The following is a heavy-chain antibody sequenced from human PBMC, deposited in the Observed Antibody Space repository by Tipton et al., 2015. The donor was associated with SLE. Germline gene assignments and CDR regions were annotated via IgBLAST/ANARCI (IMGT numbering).Heavy chain of an antibody. V-gene: IGHV4-4*02. Sequence: GSLRLSCAVSGGSISSDNWWSWVRQPPGKGLEWIGEIYHSGSTNYNPSLKSRVTISVDKSKNQFSLKLTSVTAADTAVYYCARGPPFMEWERNWFDPWGQGTQVTVSS. D-gene: IGHD3-3*02. CDR1: GGSISSDNW. CDR3: ARGPPFMEWERNWFDP. CDR2: IYHSGST. J-gene: IGHJ5*02.